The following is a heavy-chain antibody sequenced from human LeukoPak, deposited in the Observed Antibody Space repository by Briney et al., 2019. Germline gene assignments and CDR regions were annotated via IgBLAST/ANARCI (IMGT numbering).Heavy chain of an antibody. D-gene: IGHD3-3*01. CDR3: ARDTGFLEWLKVGFDP. CDR1: GGSFSGYY. CDR2: INHSGST. Sequence: NASETLSLTCAVYGGSFSGYYWSWIRQPPGKGLERIGEINHSGSTNYNPSLKSRVTISVDTSKNQFSLKLSSVTAADTAVYYCARDTGFLEWLKVGFDPWGQGTLVTVSS. J-gene: IGHJ5*02. V-gene: IGHV4-34*01.